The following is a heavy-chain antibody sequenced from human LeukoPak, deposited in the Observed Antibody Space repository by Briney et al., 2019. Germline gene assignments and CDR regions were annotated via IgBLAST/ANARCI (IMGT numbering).Heavy chain of an antibody. V-gene: IGHV4-34*01. Sequence: SETLSLTCAVYGGSFSGYYWSWIRQPPGKGLEWTGEINHSGSTNYNPSLKSRVTISVDTSKNQFSLKLSSVTAADTAVYYCARDAKLGIRTYFDYWGQGTLVTVSS. CDR2: INHSGST. D-gene: IGHD7-27*01. CDR1: GGSFSGYY. CDR3: ARDAKLGIRTYFDY. J-gene: IGHJ4*02.